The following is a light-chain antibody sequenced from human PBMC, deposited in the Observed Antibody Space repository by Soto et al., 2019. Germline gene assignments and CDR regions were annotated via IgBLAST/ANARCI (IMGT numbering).Light chain of an antibody. V-gene: IGLV2-11*01. J-gene: IGLJ1*01. CDR2: DVS. CDR3: CSFAGSYTSYV. Sequence: QSALTQPRSVSGSPGQSVTISCTGTTSDVGSFNYVSWYQHHPGKAPKLIIYDVSKRPSGAPDRFSGSKSRSAASLTISGLQAEDEADYYCCSFAGSYTSYVFGTGTKVTVL. CDR1: TSDVGSFNY.